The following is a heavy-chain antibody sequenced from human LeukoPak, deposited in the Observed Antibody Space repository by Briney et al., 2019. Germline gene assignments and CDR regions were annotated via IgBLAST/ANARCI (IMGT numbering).Heavy chain of an antibody. Sequence: SETLSLTCTISGASISSYYWSWIRQPPGKGLEWIGSIYYSGTTNYNPSLKSRVTISIDTSKNQFSLELTSVTAADTAVFYCAKGRASHEYWGQGILVTVSS. CDR1: GASISSYY. D-gene: IGHD3-16*01. V-gene: IGHV4-59*01. CDR2: IYYSGTT. J-gene: IGHJ4*02. CDR3: AKGRASHEY.